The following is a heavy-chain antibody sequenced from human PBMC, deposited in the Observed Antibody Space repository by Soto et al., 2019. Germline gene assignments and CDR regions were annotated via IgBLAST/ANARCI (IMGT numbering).Heavy chain of an antibody. J-gene: IGHJ6*02. V-gene: IGHV4-59*01. CDR2: IYYSGST. CDR3: ARDLGDSSSWGPYYYGMDV. D-gene: IGHD6-13*01. CDR1: GGSISSYY. Sequence: QVQLQESGPGLVKPSETLSLTCTVSGGSISSYYWSWIRQPPGKGLEWIGYIYYSGSTNYNPSLKSRVTISVDTSKNQFSLKLSSVTAADTAVYYCARDLGDSSSWGPYYYGMDVWGQGTTVTVSS.